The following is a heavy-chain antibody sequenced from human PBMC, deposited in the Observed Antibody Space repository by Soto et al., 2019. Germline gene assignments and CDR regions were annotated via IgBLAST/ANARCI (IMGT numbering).Heavy chain of an antibody. V-gene: IGHV3-23*01. CDR2: ISGSGGST. D-gene: IGHD3-10*01. CDR3: ASWLSAYFDY. J-gene: IGHJ4*02. CDR1: GFTFSSYS. Sequence: GASLRLSCATSGFTFSSYSLSWVRQAPGRGLEWVSSISGSGGSTYYADSVKGRFTISRDISKDTLYLQMNSLRAEDRAVYYWASWLSAYFDYWGQGTLVTVSS.